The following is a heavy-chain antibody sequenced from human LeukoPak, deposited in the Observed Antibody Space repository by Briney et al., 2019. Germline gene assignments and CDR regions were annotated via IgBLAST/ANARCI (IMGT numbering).Heavy chain of an antibody. CDR1: GYRFTTYW. J-gene: IGHJ4*02. CDR3: ARSDCSGGRCQGY. Sequence: PGESLKISCKGSGYRFTTYWIGWVRQMPGKGLEWMGIVYPGGSDTRYSPSFQGQVTISADKSISTAYLQWSSLKASDTAMYYCARSDCSGGRCQGYWGQGTLVTVSS. D-gene: IGHD2-15*01. V-gene: IGHV5-51*01. CDR2: VYPGGSDT.